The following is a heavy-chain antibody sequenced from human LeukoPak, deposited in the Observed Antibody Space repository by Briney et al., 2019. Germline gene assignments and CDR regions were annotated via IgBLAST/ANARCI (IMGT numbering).Heavy chain of an antibody. CDR1: GYSISSGYY. CDR2: VYHSGSP. J-gene: IGHJ4*02. CDR3: ARAAHYYGSGSYTL. V-gene: IGHV4-38-2*02. Sequence: SETLSLTCTVSGYSISSGYYWGWIRQPPGKGVEWIGSVYHSGSPYYNPSLKSRVTISVDTSKNQFSLKLSSVTAADTAVYYCARAAHYYGSGSYTLWGQGTLVTVSS. D-gene: IGHD3-10*01.